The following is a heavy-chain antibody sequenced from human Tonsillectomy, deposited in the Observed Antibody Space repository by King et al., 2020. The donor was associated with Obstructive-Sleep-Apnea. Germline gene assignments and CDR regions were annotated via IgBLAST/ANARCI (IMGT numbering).Heavy chain of an antibody. Sequence: QLVQSGSELKKPGASVKVSCEASAYTFTDYAIHWVRQAPGHGLEWMGWINTDTGNPTYAQAFTGRFVFSLDTSVRRAYLQISSLKAEDTAVYYCARGLLHHGWLPHDAFDFWGQGTMVTVSS. CDR2: INTDTGNP. D-gene: IGHD6-19*01. V-gene: IGHV7-4-1*02. CDR1: AYTFTDYA. J-gene: IGHJ3*01. CDR3: ARGLLHHGWLPHDAFDF.